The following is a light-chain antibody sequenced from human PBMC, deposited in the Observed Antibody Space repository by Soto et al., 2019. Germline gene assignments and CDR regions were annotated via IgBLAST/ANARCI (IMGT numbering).Light chain of an antibody. CDR2: KVS. CDR1: QSIVHNDGNTY. J-gene: IGKJ1*01. Sequence: DIVMTQTPLSSPVTLGQAASISCRSSQSIVHNDGNTYVRWFQHRPGQPPRLLIYKVSDRFSGVLDRFSGSRAGTDITLTRSRVEAEDVGVYYCMQATQSSCTFGQGTKVE. CDR3: MQATQSSCT. V-gene: IGKV2-24*01.